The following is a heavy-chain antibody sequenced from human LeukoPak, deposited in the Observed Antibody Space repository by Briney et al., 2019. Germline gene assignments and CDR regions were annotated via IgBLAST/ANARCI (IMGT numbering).Heavy chain of an antibody. J-gene: IGHJ4*02. V-gene: IGHV1-8*03. CDR3: ARSAYCGGDCYYYFDY. Sequence: ASVKVSCKASGYTFTSYDINWVRQATGQGLEWMGRMNPNSGNTGYAQKFQGRVTITRNTSITTAYMELSSLRSEDTAVYYCARSAYCGGDCYYYFDYWGQGTLVTVSS. CDR2: MNPNSGNT. D-gene: IGHD2-21*02. CDR1: GYTFTSYD.